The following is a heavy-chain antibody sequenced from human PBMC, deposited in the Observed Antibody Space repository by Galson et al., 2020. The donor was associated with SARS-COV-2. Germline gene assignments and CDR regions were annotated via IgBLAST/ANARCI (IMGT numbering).Heavy chain of an antibody. J-gene: IGHJ4*02. V-gene: IGHV3-15*01. CDR2: IKSKTDGGTT. CDR3: TTGSSWDY. Sequence: TGGSLRLSYADSGFTFSNAWMTWVRQAPGKGLEWVGLIKSKTDGGTTDYAAPVKGRFTISRDDSKNTLYLQMISLKTEDTAVYYCTTGSSWDYWGQGTLVTVSS. CDR1: GFTFSNAW.